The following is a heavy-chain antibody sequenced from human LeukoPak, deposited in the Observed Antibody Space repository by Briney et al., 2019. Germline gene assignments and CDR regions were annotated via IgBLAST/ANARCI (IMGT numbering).Heavy chain of an antibody. CDR1: GYTFTSYY. CDR2: MNPNSGNT. D-gene: IGHD2-2*01. CDR3: ARRDILVVPAAISRFYYYYMDV. Sequence: ASVKVSCKASGYTFTSYYINWVRQATGQGRDWMGWMNPNSGNTGYAQKFQGRVTMTRNTSISTAYMELSSRRSEDTDVYYCARRDILVVPAAISRFYYYYMDVWGKGTTVTVSS. V-gene: IGHV1-8*01. J-gene: IGHJ6*03.